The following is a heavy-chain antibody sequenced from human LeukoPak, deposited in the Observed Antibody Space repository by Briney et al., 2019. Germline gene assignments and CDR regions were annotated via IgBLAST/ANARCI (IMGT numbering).Heavy chain of an antibody. CDR2: IYYSGIT. V-gene: IGHV4-59*08. D-gene: IGHD3-22*01. Sequence: SETLSLTCTVSGGSISSYYWNWIRQPAGKGLEWIGHIYYSGITNYNPSLKSRVTISVDTSKNEFSLKLSSVNDADTAVYYCARQSDFYDSSGYSVDYWGQGTLVTVSS. CDR3: ARQSDFYDSSGYSVDY. J-gene: IGHJ4*02. CDR1: GGSISSYY.